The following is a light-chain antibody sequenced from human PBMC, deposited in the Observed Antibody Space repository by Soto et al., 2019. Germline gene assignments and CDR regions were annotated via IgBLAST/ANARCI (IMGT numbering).Light chain of an antibody. CDR1: QNLIRYF. CDR2: GAS. CDR3: QQHDILPIT. V-gene: IGKV3-20*01. J-gene: IGKJ5*01. Sequence: EFMLTQSPGTLSLSPGDRASLSCRSSQNLIRYFLAWYQHKPGQAPGLLISGASRRATGIPDRFSGAGSGTDFTLTISRLEPEDFALYYCQQHDILPITFGQGTRLEIK.